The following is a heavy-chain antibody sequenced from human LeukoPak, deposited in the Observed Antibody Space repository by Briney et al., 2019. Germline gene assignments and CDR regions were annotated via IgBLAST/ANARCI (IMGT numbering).Heavy chain of an antibody. CDR2: IYTSGST. J-gene: IGHJ6*03. Sequence: PSETLSLTCTVSGGSISSGSYYWSWIRQPAGKGLEWIGRIYTSGSTNYNPSLKSRVTMSVDTSKNQFSLKLSSVTAADTAVYYCARDVTFWSGYYVYYYYMDVWGKGTTVTVSS. CDR1: GGSISSGSYY. CDR3: ARDVTFWSGYYVYYYYMDV. D-gene: IGHD3-3*01. V-gene: IGHV4-61*02.